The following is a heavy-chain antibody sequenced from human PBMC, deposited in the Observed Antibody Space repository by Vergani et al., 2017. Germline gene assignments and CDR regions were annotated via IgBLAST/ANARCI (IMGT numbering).Heavy chain of an antibody. CDR1: EYSFGNYW. CDR2: IDPADSDT. D-gene: IGHD1-1*01. J-gene: IGHJ4*02. CDR3: ARHTTYTDY. Sequence: EVELVQSGPEMRKPGESLKISFKGSEYSFGNYWMGWVRQMPGKGLEWMGIIDPADSDTRYSPSFQRQVTISADKSISTPFLQWDSLKASDTALYYCARHTTYTDYWGQGTLVTVSS. V-gene: IGHV5-51*01.